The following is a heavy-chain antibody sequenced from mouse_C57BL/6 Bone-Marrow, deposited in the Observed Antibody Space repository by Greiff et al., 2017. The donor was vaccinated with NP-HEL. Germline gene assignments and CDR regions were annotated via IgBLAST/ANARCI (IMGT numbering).Heavy chain of an antibody. CDR2: IYYSGTI. D-gene: IGHD2-1*01. CDR1: GISITTGNYR. CDR3: ARESYGNFSYWYFDV. J-gene: IGHJ1*03. Sequence: DVKLQESGPGLVKPSQTVFLTCTVTGISITTGNYRWSWIRQFPGNKLEWIGYIYYSGTITYNPSLTSRTTITRDTPKNQFFLEMNSLTAEDTATYYCARESYGNFSYWYFDVWGTGTTVTVSS. V-gene: IGHV3-5*01.